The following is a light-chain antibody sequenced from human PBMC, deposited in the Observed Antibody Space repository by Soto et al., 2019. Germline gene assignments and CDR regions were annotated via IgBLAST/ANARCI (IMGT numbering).Light chain of an antibody. V-gene: IGKV3D-7*01. CDR2: GAS. Sequence: EIVMTQSPATLSLSPGERATLSCRASQSVSSSYLSWYQQKPGQAPRLLIYGASTRATGIPARFSGSGSGTDFTLTISSLQPEDFAVYYCQQDYNVPPWWTFGQGTKVEIK. CDR3: QQDYNVPPWWT. J-gene: IGKJ1*01. CDR1: QSVSSSY.